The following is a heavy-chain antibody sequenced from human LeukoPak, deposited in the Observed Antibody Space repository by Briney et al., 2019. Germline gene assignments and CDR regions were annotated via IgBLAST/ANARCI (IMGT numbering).Heavy chain of an antibody. D-gene: IGHD6-6*01. CDR3: ARERSSQGYFDF. J-gene: IGHJ4*02. CDR1: GYSFTSYW. Sequence: GESLKISCKGSGYSFTSYWIGWVRQMPGKGLEGMGIIYPDDSDTRYSPSFQGQVTISADKSISTAYLQWSSPKASDTAMYYCARERSSQGYFDFWGQGTLVTVSS. CDR2: IYPDDSDT. V-gene: IGHV5-51*01.